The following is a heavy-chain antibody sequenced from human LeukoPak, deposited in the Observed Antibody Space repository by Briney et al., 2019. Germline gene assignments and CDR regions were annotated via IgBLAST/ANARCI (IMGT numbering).Heavy chain of an antibody. V-gene: IGHV3-23*01. CDR3: AKRRPGGNWYFDL. Sequence: PGGSLRLSCAASGFTFSTYAMSWVRQAPGKGLEWVSGISGNAGTTYYADSVKGRFTISRDTSKKTLYLQMNSLKVEDTAVYYCAKRRPGGNWYFDLWGRGTLVTVSS. CDR1: GFTFSTYA. CDR2: ISGNAGTT. D-gene: IGHD1-14*01. J-gene: IGHJ2*01.